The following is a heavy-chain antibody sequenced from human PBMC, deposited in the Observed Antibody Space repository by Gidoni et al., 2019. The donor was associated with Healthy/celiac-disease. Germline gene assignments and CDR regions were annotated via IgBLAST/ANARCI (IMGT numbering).Heavy chain of an antibody. CDR1: SSYA. D-gene: IGHD2-2*01. V-gene: IGHV3-30*01. CDR3: ARDRATPDPEYYFDY. CDR2: ISYDGSNK. Sequence: SSYAMHWVRQAPGKGLEWVAVISYDGSNKYYADAVKGRFTISRDNSKNTLYLQMNSLRAEDTAVYYCARDRATPDPEYYFDYWGQGTLVTVSS. J-gene: IGHJ4*02.